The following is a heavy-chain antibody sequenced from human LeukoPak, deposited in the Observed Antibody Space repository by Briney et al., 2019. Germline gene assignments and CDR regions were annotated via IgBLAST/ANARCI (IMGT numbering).Heavy chain of an antibody. CDR1: GGYISSYY. Sequence: SETLSLTCTVSGGYISSYYWSWIRQPPGKGLEWIGYIYYSGSTNYNPSLKGRVTISVDTSKNQFSLKLNAVTAADTAVYYCARGPTVRYMVVWGKGTTVTVSS. V-gene: IGHV4-59*01. CDR2: IYYSGST. D-gene: IGHD4-11*01. J-gene: IGHJ6*03. CDR3: ARGPTVRYMVV.